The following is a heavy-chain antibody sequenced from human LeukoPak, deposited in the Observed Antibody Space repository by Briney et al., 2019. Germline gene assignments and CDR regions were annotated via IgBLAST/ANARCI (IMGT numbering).Heavy chain of an antibody. CDR1: GFTFSNYA. J-gene: IGHJ4*02. D-gene: IGHD3-22*01. CDR3: ARKGYYDRSGYYGGYFDY. V-gene: IGHV3-23*01. Sequence: GGSLRLSCAASGFTFSNYAMNWVRQAPGKGLEWVSAISGSGGSTYDADSVKGGFTISRDNSKNTLYLQMNSLRAEDTAVYYCARKGYYDRSGYYGGYFDYWGQGTLVTVSS. CDR2: ISGSGGST.